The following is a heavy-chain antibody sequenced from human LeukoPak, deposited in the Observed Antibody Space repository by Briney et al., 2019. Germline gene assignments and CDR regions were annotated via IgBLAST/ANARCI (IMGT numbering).Heavy chain of an antibody. D-gene: IGHD1-26*01. CDR2: ISYDGSNK. CDR3: ARVPNAGIVGAWLIDY. J-gene: IGHJ4*02. V-gene: IGHV3-30-3*01. CDR1: GFTFSSYA. Sequence: QPGGSLRLSCAASGFTFSSYAMHWVRQAPGKGLEWVAVISYDGSNKYYADSVKGRFTISRDNSKNTLYLQMNSLRAEDTAVYYCARVPNAGIVGAWLIDYWGQGTLVTVSS.